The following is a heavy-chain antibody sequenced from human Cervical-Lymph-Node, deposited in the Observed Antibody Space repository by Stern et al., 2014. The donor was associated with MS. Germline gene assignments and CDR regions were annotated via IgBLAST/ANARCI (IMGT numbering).Heavy chain of an antibody. V-gene: IGHV5-51*01. D-gene: IGHD1-26*01. J-gene: IGHJ4*02. CDR1: GYSFISYW. CDR2: IYPGDSDT. CDR3: ARGWDVGDDY. Sequence: EVQLVQSGAEVKKPGESLKISCKASGYSFISYWIGWVRPMPGKGLEWMGVIYPGDSDTRYSPSFQGQITIAADKSISTAYLQWNSLKASDTAVYYCARGWDVGDDYWGQGTLVTVSS.